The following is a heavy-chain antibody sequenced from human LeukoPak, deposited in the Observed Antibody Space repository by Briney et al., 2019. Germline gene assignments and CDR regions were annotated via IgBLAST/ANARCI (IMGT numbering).Heavy chain of an antibody. D-gene: IGHD3-22*01. Sequence: GGSLRLSCAASGFTFSSYEMNWARQAPGKGLEWVSYISSSGSTIYYADSVKGRFTISRDNAKNSLYLQMNSLRAEDTAVYYCAELGITMIEGVWGKGTTVTISS. CDR2: ISSSGSTI. J-gene: IGHJ6*04. CDR1: GFTFSSYE. CDR3: AELGITMIEGV. V-gene: IGHV3-48*03.